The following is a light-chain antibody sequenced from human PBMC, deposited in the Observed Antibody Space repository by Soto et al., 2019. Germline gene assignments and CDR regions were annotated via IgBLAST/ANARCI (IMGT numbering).Light chain of an antibody. CDR1: DSLVYSDGDTY. V-gene: IGKV2-30*01. J-gene: IGKJ2*01. CDR2: KVS. CDR3: MQGTHWPPYT. Sequence: DVVMTQSPLSLPVTLGQPASISCRSSDSLVYSDGDTYLNWFQQRPGQSPRRLIYKVSNRDSGVPDRFTGSGSGTDFTLKISRVEAEDVGVYYCMQGTHWPPYTFGQGTKLEIK.